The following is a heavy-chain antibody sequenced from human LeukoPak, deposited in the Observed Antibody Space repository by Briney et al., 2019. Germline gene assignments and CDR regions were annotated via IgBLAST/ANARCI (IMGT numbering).Heavy chain of an antibody. Sequence: GGSLRLSCAASGFTFSSYSMNWVRQAPGKGLEWVSSFSSSSSYIYYADSVKGRFTISRDNAKNSLYLQMNSLRAEDTAVYYCARDLDYYGSGTARVWGQGTLVTVSS. D-gene: IGHD3-10*01. V-gene: IGHV3-21*01. CDR2: FSSSSSYI. CDR3: ARDLDYYGSGTARV. CDR1: GFTFSSYS. J-gene: IGHJ4*02.